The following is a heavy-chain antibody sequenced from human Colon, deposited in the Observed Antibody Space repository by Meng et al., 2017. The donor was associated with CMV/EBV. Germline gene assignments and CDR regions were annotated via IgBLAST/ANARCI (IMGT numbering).Heavy chain of an antibody. CDR3: APITVVRGVLSMDV. Sequence: GESLKISCAASGFTLSSDGMNWVRQAPGKALEWIAYISSGSNLIYYADSVKGRFTISRDNAKNMLYLQMNSLRAEDTAVYFCAPITVVRGVLSMDVWGQGTTVTVSS. J-gene: IGHJ6*02. V-gene: IGHV3-21*05. CDR1: GFTLSSDG. CDR2: ISSGSNLI. D-gene: IGHD3-10*01.